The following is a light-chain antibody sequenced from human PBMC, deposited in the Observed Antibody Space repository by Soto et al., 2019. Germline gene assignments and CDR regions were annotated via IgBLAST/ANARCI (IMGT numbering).Light chain of an antibody. CDR3: KKYNSSPYT. J-gene: IGKJ2*01. V-gene: IGKV1-27*01. CDR2: TAF. Sequence: DIQMTQSPSSLSASVGDRVTITCRASQGISDYLAWYPQNPWKVPQLLIYTAFTLQSGVTSRFSGSGSVTDFHLPMSSLQPEDVSTYYPKKYNSSPYTFGQGTKREIK. CDR1: QGISDY.